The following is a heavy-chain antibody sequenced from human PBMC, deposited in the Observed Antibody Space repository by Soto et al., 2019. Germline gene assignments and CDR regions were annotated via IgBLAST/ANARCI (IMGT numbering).Heavy chain of an antibody. V-gene: IGHV1-2*02. Sequence: VTVSCKASGYTFTGYYMHWVRQAPGQGLEWMGWINPNSGGTNYAQKFQGRVTMTRDTSISTAYMELSRLRSDDTAVYYCARGENYDFWSGYSYYYGMDVWGQGTTVTVSS. CDR3: ARGENYDFWSGYSYYYGMDV. D-gene: IGHD3-3*01. CDR1: GYTFTGYY. J-gene: IGHJ6*02. CDR2: INPNSGGT.